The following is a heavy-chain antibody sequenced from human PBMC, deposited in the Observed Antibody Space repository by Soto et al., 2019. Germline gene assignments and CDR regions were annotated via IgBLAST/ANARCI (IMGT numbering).Heavy chain of an antibody. D-gene: IGHD3-22*01. CDR1: GGSIRSCC. V-gene: IGHV4-59*08. J-gene: IGHJ6*03. CDR3: AGRGSIVVATRRLMDV. CDR2: ICNSWTT. Sequence: QVQLQESGPTLVKPSETLSLTCTVSGGSIRSCCWPWIRQPPGEGLASIGCICNSWTTNYNPSLKSRVARAIDTQKNHFSLQLSSVTVADTAFYYCAGRGSIVVATRRLMDVWGKGTTVTVSS.